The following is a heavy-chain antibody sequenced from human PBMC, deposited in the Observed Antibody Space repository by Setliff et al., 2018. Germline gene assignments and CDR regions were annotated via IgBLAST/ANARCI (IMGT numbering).Heavy chain of an antibody. Sequence: ASVKVSCKASGYTFNNYAINWVRQAPGQGLEWMGWINANTGGTREVQKFQGRVTMTRDTSIDTAYMELSSLRSEDTAVYYCAAGITTMRGWGQGTLVTVSS. CDR3: AAGITTMRG. V-gene: IGHV1-2*02. CDR1: GYTFNNYA. D-gene: IGHD2-2*01. CDR2: INANTGGT. J-gene: IGHJ4*02.